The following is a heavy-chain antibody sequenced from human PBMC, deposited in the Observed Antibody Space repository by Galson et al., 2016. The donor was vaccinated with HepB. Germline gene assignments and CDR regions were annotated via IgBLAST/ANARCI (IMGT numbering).Heavy chain of an antibody. V-gene: IGHV3-48*01. Sequence: SLRLSCAASGFTFTSYAMSWVRQAPGKGLEWVSYISGSSSTIYYADSVKGRFTISRDNAKNSLFLRMHSLRVEDTAVYYCVRDRRQWVSMGATTRFRERGIDYWGQGTLVTVSS. J-gene: IGHJ4*02. CDR1: GFTFTSYA. CDR2: ISGSSSTI. CDR3: VRDRRQWVSMGATTRFRERGIDY. D-gene: IGHD1-26*01.